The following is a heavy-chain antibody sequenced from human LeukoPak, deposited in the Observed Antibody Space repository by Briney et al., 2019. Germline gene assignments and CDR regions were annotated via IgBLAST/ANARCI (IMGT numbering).Heavy chain of an antibody. J-gene: IGHJ4*02. V-gene: IGHV4-39*01. Sequence: PSETLSPTRSVSGGSIRDSNYYWGWIRQPPGKELEWIGSLSYSGDTDYNPSLNSRVTISVDTSKNQFSLNLRSVTVADTAVYYCARGVDFWSGYYDSGGQGALVPVSS. CDR3: ARGVDFWSGYYDS. CDR1: GGSIRDSNYY. D-gene: IGHD3-3*01. CDR2: LSYSGDT.